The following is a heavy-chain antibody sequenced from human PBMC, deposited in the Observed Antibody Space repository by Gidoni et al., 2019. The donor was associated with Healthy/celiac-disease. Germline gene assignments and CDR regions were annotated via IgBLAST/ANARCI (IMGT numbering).Heavy chain of an antibody. V-gene: IGHV4-34*01. CDR3: ASAVAGFAFDY. CDR1: GGSFSGYY. CDR2: INHSGST. Sequence: QVQLQQWGAGLLKPSETLSLTCAVYGGSFSGYYWSWIRQPPGKGLEWIGAINHSGSTNYNPSLKSRVTISVDTSKNQFSLKLSSVTAADTAVYYCASAVAGFAFDYWGQGTLVTVPS. D-gene: IGHD6-19*01. J-gene: IGHJ4*02.